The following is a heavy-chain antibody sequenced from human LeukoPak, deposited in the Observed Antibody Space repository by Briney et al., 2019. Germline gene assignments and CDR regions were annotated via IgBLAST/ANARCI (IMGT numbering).Heavy chain of an antibody. D-gene: IGHD3-3*01. J-gene: IGHJ3*02. CDR3: ARHPKTYYDFWSGYSGAFDI. CDR1: GYNFNKHW. V-gene: IGHV5-51*01. Sequence: GESLKISCTGSGYNFNKHWIGWVRQMPGKGLEWMGIIYPGDSDARYSPSFQGQVTISADKSISTAYLQWSSLKASDTAMYYCARHPKTYYDFWSGYSGAFDIWGQGTMVTVSS. CDR2: IYPGDSDA.